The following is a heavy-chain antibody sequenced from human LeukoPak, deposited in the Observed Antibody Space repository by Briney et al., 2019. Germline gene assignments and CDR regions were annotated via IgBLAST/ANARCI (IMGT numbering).Heavy chain of an antibody. CDR1: GFTFSSYW. J-gene: IGHJ4*02. D-gene: IGHD4-11*01. CDR2: IKQDGSEK. V-gene: IGHV3-7*01. CDR3: ASHGLTYSNNFDY. Sequence: GGSLRLSCAASGFTFSSYWMSWVRQAPGKGLEWVANIKQDGSEKYYVDSVKGRFTISRDNAKNSLYLQMSSLRAEDTAVYYCASHGLTYSNNFDYWGQGTLVTVSS.